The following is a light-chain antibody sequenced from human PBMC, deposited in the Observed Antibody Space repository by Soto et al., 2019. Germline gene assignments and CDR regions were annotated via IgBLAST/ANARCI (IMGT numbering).Light chain of an antibody. V-gene: IGKV3-11*01. CDR2: DAS. CDR3: QQRSKWPPLFT. Sequence: EIVLTQSPATLSLSPGERATLSCRASQSVSSYLAWYQQKPGQAPRLLIYDASNRATGIPARFSGSGSGTDFTLTISSLGPEDFAVYYCQQRSKWPPLFTFGPGTKVD. J-gene: IGKJ3*01. CDR1: QSVSSY.